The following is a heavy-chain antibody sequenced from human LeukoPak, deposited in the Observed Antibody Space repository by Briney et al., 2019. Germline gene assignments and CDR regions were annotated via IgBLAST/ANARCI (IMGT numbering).Heavy chain of an antibody. D-gene: IGHD2-15*01. CDR1: GFTFSSYS. CDR3: ARDSLLPLRYCSGGSCYPSFDY. V-gene: IGHV3-21*01. CDR2: ISSSSSYI. Sequence: PGGSLRLSCAASGFTFSSYSMNWVRQAPGKGLEWVSSISSSSSYIYYADSVKGRFTISRDNAKNSLYLQMNSLRAEDTAEYYCARDSLLPLRYCSGGSCYPSFDYWGQGTLVTVSS. J-gene: IGHJ4*02.